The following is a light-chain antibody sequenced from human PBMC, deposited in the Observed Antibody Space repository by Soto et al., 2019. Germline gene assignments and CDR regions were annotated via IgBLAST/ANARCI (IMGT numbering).Light chain of an antibody. CDR2: DAS. CDR3: RQYDTFSGT. Sequence: DIQMTQSPSTLSASVGDTVTVTCRASQSLSGWLAWYQQKPGEAPKLLIYDASALPRGVPSSFSGSGSGTKFTLTIASLQPDDFATYYCRQYDTFSGTFGPGTKVDIK. CDR1: QSLSGW. J-gene: IGKJ1*01. V-gene: IGKV1-5*01.